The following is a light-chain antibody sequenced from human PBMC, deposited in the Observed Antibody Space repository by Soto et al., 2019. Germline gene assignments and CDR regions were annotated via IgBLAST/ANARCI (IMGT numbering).Light chain of an antibody. CDR2: TAS. CDR1: QDISNY. CDR3: QQYYSYPWT. V-gene: IGKV1-8*01. Sequence: AIQMTQSPSSFSASTGDRVTITCRASQDISNYLAWYQQKPGKAPKLLIYTASTLQGGVPSRFSGSGSGTDFTLTISCLQSEDFATYYCQQYYSYPWTFGQGTKVEIK. J-gene: IGKJ1*01.